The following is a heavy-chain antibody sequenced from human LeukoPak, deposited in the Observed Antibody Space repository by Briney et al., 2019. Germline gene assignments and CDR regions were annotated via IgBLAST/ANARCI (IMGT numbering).Heavy chain of an antibody. CDR1: GFTVSSNY. CDR3: ATTVTTWGVFDY. D-gene: IGHD4-17*01. V-gene: IGHV3-53*01. J-gene: IGHJ4*02. Sequence: GGSLRLSCAASGFTVSSNYMSWVRQAPGKGLEWVSVIYSGGSTYYADSVKGRFTISRDNSKNTLYLQMNILRAEDTAVYYCATTVTTWGVFDYWGQGTLVTVSS. CDR2: IYSGGST.